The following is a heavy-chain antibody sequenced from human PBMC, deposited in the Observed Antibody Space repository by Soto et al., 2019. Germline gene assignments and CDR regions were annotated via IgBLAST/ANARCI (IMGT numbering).Heavy chain of an antibody. Sequence: GESLKISCKGSGYTFTNYWIGWVRQMPGKGLGWMGIIYPGDSDTKYNPSFQGQVTISADKSITTTYLQWSSLKASDTAIYYCAASIFYYCMDVWGQGTTVTVSS. CDR3: AASIFYYCMDV. CDR2: IYPGDSDT. J-gene: IGHJ6*02. V-gene: IGHV5-51*01. CDR1: GYTFTNYW.